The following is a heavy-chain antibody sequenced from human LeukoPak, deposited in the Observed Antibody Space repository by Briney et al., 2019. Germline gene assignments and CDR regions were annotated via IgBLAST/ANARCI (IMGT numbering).Heavy chain of an antibody. Sequence: GGSLRLSCTASGFTFSDYRMTWVRQAPGKGPEWVANIKQDGSQRYYVDSVRGRFTISRDNAKNSLFLQMNGLRAEDTAVYYCARRGGSSSRRSPIDYWGQGTLVTVSS. CDR3: ARRGGSSSRRSPIDY. CDR2: IKQDGSQR. CDR1: GFTFSDYR. D-gene: IGHD6-6*01. J-gene: IGHJ4*02. V-gene: IGHV3-7*01.